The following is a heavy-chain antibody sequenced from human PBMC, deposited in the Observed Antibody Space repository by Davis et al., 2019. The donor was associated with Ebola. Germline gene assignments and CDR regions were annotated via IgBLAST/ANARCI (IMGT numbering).Heavy chain of an antibody. CDR2: IYPGDSDT. Sequence: KVSCKGAGYTFDNYWIGWVRQMPGKGLEWMGIIYPGDSDTRYSPSCQGQVTISADKSISTAYLQWTSLKASDTAMYYCARLNPASYFYGMDVWGEGTTVTVSS. CDR1: GYTFDNYW. D-gene: IGHD1-14*01. CDR3: ARLNPASYFYGMDV. V-gene: IGHV5-51*01. J-gene: IGHJ6*04.